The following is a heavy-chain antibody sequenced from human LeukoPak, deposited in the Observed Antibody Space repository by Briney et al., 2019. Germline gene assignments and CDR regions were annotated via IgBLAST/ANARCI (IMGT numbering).Heavy chain of an antibody. CDR3: SRESGTSSWYTL. CDR1: GGSISSYY. CDR2: IYTSGST. D-gene: IGHD6-13*01. Sequence: SETLSLTCTVSGGSISSYYWSWTRQPAGKGLEGIGRIYTSGSTNYNPSFKSRVTMSVDTSKNQFSLKLSSVTAADTAVYYCSRESGTSSWYTLWGQGTLVTVSS. V-gene: IGHV4-4*07. J-gene: IGHJ4*02.